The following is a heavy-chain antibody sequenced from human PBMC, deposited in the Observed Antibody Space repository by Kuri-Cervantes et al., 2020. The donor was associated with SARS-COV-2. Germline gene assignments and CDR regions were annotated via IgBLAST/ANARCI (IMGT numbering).Heavy chain of an antibody. CDR2: ISYDGSNK. Sequence: GGSLRLSCAASGFTFSSYGMHWVRQAPGKGLEWVAVISYDGSNKYYADSVKGRFTISSDNSKNTLYLQMNSLRAEDTAVYYCAKVFRPSDEGFDYWGQGTLVTVSS. D-gene: IGHD1-26*01. J-gene: IGHJ4*02. CDR3: AKVFRPSDEGFDY. V-gene: IGHV3-30*18. CDR1: GFTFSSYG.